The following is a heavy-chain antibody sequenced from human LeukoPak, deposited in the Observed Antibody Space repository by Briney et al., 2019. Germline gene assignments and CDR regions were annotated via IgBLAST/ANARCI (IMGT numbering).Heavy chain of an antibody. Sequence: GGSLRLSCAASGFTFSSYWMSWVRQAPGKGLEWVANIKQDGSDVYYVDSVKGRFTISRDNDKNSLSLQMDSLKAEDTALCYCARGGPVPRTTIFGVIFDAFDIWGQGTMVTVSS. D-gene: IGHD3-3*01. J-gene: IGHJ3*02. CDR3: ARGGPVPRTTIFGVIFDAFDI. CDR1: GFTFSSYW. CDR2: IKQDGSDV. V-gene: IGHV3-7*04.